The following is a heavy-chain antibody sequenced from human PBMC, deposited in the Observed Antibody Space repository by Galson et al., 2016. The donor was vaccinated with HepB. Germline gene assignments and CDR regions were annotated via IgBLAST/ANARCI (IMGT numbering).Heavy chain of an antibody. Sequence: VKVSCKASGGSFSSYGITWVRQAPGQGLEWMGGIIPIFGTANSAQKFQGRVTITADESTSPAYMELSSLRSEDTAVYYCARDPNYYGSGTYHTWGQGTLVTVSS. V-gene: IGHV1-69*13. CDR1: GGSFSSYG. J-gene: IGHJ5*02. CDR2: IIPIFGTA. CDR3: ARDPNYYGSGTYHT. D-gene: IGHD3-10*01.